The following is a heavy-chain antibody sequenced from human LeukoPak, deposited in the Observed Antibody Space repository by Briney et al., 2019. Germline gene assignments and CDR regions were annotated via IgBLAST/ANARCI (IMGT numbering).Heavy chain of an antibody. CDR2: ISSSSSYI. V-gene: IGHV3-21*01. J-gene: IGHJ4*02. CDR3: AREGAAAAPY. D-gene: IGHD6-13*01. CDR1: GFTFSSYS. Sequence: GGSLRLPCAASGFTFSSYSMNWVRQAPGKGLEWVSAISSSSSYIYYADSVKGRFTISRDNARNSLYLQMNSLRAEDTATYYCAREGAAAAPYWGQGTLVTVSS.